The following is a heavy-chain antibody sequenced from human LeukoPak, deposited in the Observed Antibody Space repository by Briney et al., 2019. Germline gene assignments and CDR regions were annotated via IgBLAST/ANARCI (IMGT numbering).Heavy chain of an antibody. CDR1: GFTFSSYW. D-gene: IGHD5-18*01. CDR2: INTDGSST. CDR3: ARIVDTAMVIGY. Sequence: PGWSLRLSCAASGFTFSSYWMHWVRQAPGKGLVWVSRINTDGSSTSYADSVKGRFTISRDNAKNTLYLQMNSLRAEDTAVYYCARIVDTAMVIGYWGQGTLVTVSS. V-gene: IGHV3-74*01. J-gene: IGHJ4*02.